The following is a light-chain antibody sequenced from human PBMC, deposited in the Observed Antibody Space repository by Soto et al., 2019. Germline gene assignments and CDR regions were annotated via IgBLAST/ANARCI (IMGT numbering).Light chain of an antibody. Sequence: EIVMAQSPATLSGSPGGRATLSCRASQSVNFNLAWYQQKPGQSPRLLVYGASTRATGLPVRFSGRGTGTEFILTISGLQFEDFAIYYCQQYNNWPHTFGQGTKVDIK. J-gene: IGKJ2*01. V-gene: IGKV3-15*01. CDR1: QSVNFN. CDR3: QQYNNWPHT. CDR2: GAS.